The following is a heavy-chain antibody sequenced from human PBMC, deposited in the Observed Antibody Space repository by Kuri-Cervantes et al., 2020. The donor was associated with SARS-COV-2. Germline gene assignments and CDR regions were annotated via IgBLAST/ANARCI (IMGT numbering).Heavy chain of an antibody. V-gene: IGHV3-15*07. Sequence: GGSLRLSCAASGFIFSSYVMHWVRQAPGKGLEWVGRIKSKTDGGTTDYAAPVKGRFTISRDDSKNTLYLQMNSLKTEDTAVYYCTTALVATADYWGQGTLVTVSS. CDR1: GFIFSSYV. D-gene: IGHD5-12*01. CDR3: TTALVATADY. CDR2: IKSKTDGGTT. J-gene: IGHJ4*02.